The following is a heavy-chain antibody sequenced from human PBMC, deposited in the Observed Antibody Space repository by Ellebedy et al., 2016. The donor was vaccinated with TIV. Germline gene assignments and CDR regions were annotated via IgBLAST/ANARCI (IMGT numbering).Heavy chain of an antibody. Sequence: ASVKVSXXASGYTFTSYDINWVRQATGQGLEWMGWMNPNSGGTNYAQKFQGWVTMTRDTSISTAYMELSRLRSDDTAVYYCARSPVLRYFDRGAGWHRAFDIWGQGTMVTVSS. CDR2: MNPNSGGT. J-gene: IGHJ3*02. V-gene: IGHV1-2*04. CDR1: GYTFTSYD. CDR3: ARSPVLRYFDRGAGWHRAFDI. D-gene: IGHD3-9*01.